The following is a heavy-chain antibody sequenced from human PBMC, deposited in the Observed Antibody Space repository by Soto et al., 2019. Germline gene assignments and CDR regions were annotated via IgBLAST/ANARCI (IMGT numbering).Heavy chain of an antibody. CDR3: ARGPGITIFGVVIPHWFDP. J-gene: IGHJ5*02. CDR1: GFTFSSYA. CDR2: ISYDGSNK. Sequence: SLRLSCAASGFTFSSYAMHWVRQAPGKGLEWVAVISYDGSNKYYADSVKGRFTISRDNSKNTLYLQMNSLRAEDTAVYYCARGPGITIFGVVIPHWFDPWGQGTLVTAPQ. V-gene: IGHV3-30-3*01. D-gene: IGHD3-3*01.